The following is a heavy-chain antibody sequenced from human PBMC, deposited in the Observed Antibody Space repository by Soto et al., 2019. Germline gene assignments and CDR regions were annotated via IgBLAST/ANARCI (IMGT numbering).Heavy chain of an antibody. Sequence: PGGSLRLSCAASGFTFSSYGMHWVRQAPGKGLEWVAVIWYDGSNKYYADSVKGRFTISRDNSKNTLYLQMNSLRAEDTAVYYCARARVATIDYYYYMDVWGKGTTVTVSS. CDR2: IWYDGSNK. CDR1: GFTFSSYG. J-gene: IGHJ6*03. V-gene: IGHV3-33*01. CDR3: ARARVATIDYYYYMDV. D-gene: IGHD5-12*01.